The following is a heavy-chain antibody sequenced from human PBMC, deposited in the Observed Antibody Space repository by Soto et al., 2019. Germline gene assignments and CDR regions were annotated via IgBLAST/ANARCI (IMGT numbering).Heavy chain of an antibody. J-gene: IGHJ4*02. CDR3: GRGRSGEIVVFY. CDR2: ISPKSGGA. V-gene: IGHV1-2*02. CDR1: GYTFTGYY. Sequence: QVQLVQSGSEVKESGASVKVSCKASGYTFTGYYIHWVRQAPGQGLEWVGEISPKSGGARYAQKFQGRVTMTKDTSITTVYMELSNLSPDDTAVYYCGRGRSGEIVVFYWGQGTLVTVHS. D-gene: IGHD1-26*01.